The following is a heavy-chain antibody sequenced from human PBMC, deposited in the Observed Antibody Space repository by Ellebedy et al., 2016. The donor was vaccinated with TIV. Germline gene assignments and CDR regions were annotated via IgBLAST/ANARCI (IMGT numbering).Heavy chain of an antibody. CDR1: GFTFDDYA. J-gene: IGHJ6*02. CDR3: AKDSEWIGVDV. Sequence: SLKISCAASGFTFDDYAMHWVRQAQGKGLEWVSGISWNSGSINYADSVKGRFNISRDNAKNSLYLQMNSLRVEDSALYYCAKDSEWIGVDVWGQGTTVTVSS. V-gene: IGHV3-9*01. D-gene: IGHD3-3*01. CDR2: ISWNSGSI.